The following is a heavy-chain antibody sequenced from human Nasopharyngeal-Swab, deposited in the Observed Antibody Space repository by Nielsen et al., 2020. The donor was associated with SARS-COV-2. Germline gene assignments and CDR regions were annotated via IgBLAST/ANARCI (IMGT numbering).Heavy chain of an antibody. Sequence: WVRQAPGQGLEWMGIINPSGGSTSYAQKFQGRVTMTRDTSTSTVYMELSSPRSEDTAVYYCARGLGDSSGYYDYWGQGTLVTVSS. CDR3: ARGLGDSSGYYDY. CDR2: INPSGGST. D-gene: IGHD3-22*01. J-gene: IGHJ4*02. V-gene: IGHV1-46*01.